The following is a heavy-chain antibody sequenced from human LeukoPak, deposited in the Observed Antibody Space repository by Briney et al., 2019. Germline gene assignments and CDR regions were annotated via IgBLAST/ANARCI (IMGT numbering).Heavy chain of an antibody. V-gene: IGHV3-7*01. D-gene: IGHD1-26*01. CDR1: RFTFSSYW. Sequence: GGSLRLSCAASRFTFSSYWMSWVRQAPGKGLEWVANIKQDGSEEYYVDSVKGRFTISRDNAKNSLYLQMNSLRAEDTAVYYCARVGVGATYYFDYWGQGTLVTVSS. CDR2: IKQDGSEE. J-gene: IGHJ4*02. CDR3: ARVGVGATYYFDY.